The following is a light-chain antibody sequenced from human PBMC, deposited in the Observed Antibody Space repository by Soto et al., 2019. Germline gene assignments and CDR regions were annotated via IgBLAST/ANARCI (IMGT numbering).Light chain of an antibody. J-gene: IGLJ3*02. CDR3: SAYTARSTLV. CDR2: DDS. CDR1: NIGSKS. Sequence: SYELTQPPSVSVAPGQTARITCGGNNIGSKSVHWYQQKPGQAPVLVVYDDSDRPSGIPERFSGSNSGNTATLTISGLQSEDEGDYYCSAYTARSTLVFGGGTKLTVL. V-gene: IGLV3-21*02.